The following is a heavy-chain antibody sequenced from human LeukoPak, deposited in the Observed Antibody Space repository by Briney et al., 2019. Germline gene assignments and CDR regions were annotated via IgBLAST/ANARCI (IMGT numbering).Heavy chain of an antibody. Sequence: GGPLRHSCSPSGFTFCDYEMNCPRHAPGEGVKWVSYISSCGSTIYYAVSVTGRFANSRDNAKNSLYLQMHSLRAEDTAVYYCARDCVLAEYWGQGTPVTVYS. J-gene: IGHJ1*01. CDR3: ARDCVLAEY. CDR1: GFTFCDYE. D-gene: IGHD2-8*01. CDR2: ISSCGSTI. V-gene: IGHV3-48*03.